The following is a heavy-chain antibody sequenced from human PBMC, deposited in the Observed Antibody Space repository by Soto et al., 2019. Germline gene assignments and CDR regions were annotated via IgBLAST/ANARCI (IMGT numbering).Heavy chain of an antibody. Sequence: QVQLVESGGGVVQPGRSLRLSCAASGFTFSSYGMHWVRQAPGKGLEWVAVISYDGSNKYYADSVKGRFTISRDNSKNTLYLQMNSLRAEDTAVYYCVKGARGGWYPSQYYFDYWGQGTLVTVSS. J-gene: IGHJ4*02. CDR1: GFTFSSYG. V-gene: IGHV3-30*18. CDR3: VKGARGGWYPSQYYFDY. D-gene: IGHD6-19*01. CDR2: ISYDGSNK.